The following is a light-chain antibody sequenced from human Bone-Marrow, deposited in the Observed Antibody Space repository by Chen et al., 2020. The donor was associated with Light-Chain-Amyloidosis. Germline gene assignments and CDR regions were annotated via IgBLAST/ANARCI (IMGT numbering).Light chain of an antibody. CDR1: SSNIGINY. CDR2: RNN. J-gene: IGLJ1*01. Sequence: QSVLTQPPSASGTPGQRVTIPCSRASSNIGINYVYLYQHFPGAAHNRLIHRNNQRPSGVPDRLSASKSCTAAFLAISGLRSEDEAADYCAAWDGSLSGYVFGTGTKVIVL. V-gene: IGLV1-47*01. CDR3: AAWDGSLSGYV.